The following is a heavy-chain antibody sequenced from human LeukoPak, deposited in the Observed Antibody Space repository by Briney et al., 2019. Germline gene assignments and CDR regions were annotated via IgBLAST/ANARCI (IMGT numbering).Heavy chain of an antibody. Sequence: GGSLRLSCAASGFTLNSYWMHWVRQAPGKGLVWVSRINSDGSSITYADFVKGRFTISRDNAKNTLYLQMNSLRAEDTAVYYCAREYGTGWYYFDYWGQGTLVTVSS. CDR3: AREYGTGWYYFDY. V-gene: IGHV3-74*01. J-gene: IGHJ4*02. CDR1: GFTLNSYW. D-gene: IGHD6-19*01. CDR2: INSDGSSI.